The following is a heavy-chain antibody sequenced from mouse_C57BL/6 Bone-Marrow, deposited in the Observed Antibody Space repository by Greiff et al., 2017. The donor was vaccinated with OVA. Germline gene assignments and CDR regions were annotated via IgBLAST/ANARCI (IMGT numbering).Heavy chain of an antibody. V-gene: IGHV1-19*01. CDR1: GYTFTDYY. CDR3: ARGGLPWFAY. Sequence: EVKLMESGPVLVKPGASVKMSCKASGYTFTDYYMNWVKQSHGKSLEWIGVINPYNGGTSYNQKFKGKATLTVDKSSSTAYMELNSLTSEDSAVYYCARGGLPWFAYWGQGTLVTVSA. J-gene: IGHJ3*01. CDR2: INPYNGGT.